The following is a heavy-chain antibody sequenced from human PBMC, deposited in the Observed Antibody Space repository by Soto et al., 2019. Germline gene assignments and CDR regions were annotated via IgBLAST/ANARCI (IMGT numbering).Heavy chain of an antibody. J-gene: IGHJ4*02. CDR1: GHSISNNKIH. D-gene: IGHD2-15*01. CDR2: VASNGHT. Sequence: TETLSLSCTVSGHSISNNKIHWGWPRQPPGKGRERIGTVASNGHTYHDPTLKSRLAMAVDTYKNHCSLGLISVTAADTAVYFCESLTHGRPGDSWGQGTLVTVSS. V-gene: IGHV4-39*02. CDR3: ESLTHGRPGDS.